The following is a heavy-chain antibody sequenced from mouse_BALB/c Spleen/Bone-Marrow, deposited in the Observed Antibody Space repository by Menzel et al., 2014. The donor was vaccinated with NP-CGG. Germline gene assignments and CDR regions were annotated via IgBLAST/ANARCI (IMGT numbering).Heavy chain of an antibody. J-gene: IGHJ3*01. Sequence: QVQLQQSGAELAKPGASVKMSCKASGYTFTSYWMHWVKQRPGQGLEWIGYINPSTGHTEYNQKFKDKATLTADKSSSTAYMQLSSLTSEDSAVYYCAREGYDPWFAYWGQGTLVTVSA. V-gene: IGHV1-7*01. CDR1: GYTFTSYW. D-gene: IGHD2-14*01. CDR3: AREGYDPWFAY. CDR2: INPSTGHT.